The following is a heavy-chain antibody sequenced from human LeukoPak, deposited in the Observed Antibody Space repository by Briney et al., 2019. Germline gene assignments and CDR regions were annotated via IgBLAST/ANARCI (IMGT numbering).Heavy chain of an antibody. V-gene: IGHV3-7*01. D-gene: IGHD3-22*01. CDR1: GFTFSSYW. CDR2: IKQDGSEK. CDR3: ASEWLPEGGYFDY. Sequence: GGSLRLSCAASGFTFSSYWMSWVRQAPGKGLEWVANIKQDGSEKYYVDSVKGRFTISRDNAKNSLYLQMNSLRAEDTAVYYCASEWLPEGGYFDYWGQGTLVTVSS. J-gene: IGHJ4*02.